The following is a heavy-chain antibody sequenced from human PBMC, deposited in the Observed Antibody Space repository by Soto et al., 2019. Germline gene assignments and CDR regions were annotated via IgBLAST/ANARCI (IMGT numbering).Heavy chain of an antibody. D-gene: IGHD3-3*01. CDR3: ARDPTTEYDFWSGDQHTYYYYGMDV. Sequence: GGSLRLSCAASGFTFSSYGMHWVRQAPGKGLEWVAVIWYDGSNKYYADSVKGRFTISRDNSKNTLYLQMNSLRAEDTAVYYCARDPTTEYDFWSGDQHTYYYYGMDVWGQGTTVTASS. CDR2: IWYDGSNK. V-gene: IGHV3-33*01. J-gene: IGHJ6*02. CDR1: GFTFSSYG.